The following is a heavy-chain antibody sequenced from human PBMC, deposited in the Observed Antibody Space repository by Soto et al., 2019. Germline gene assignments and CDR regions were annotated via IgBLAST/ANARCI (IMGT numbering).Heavy chain of an antibody. CDR1: GGTFSSYA. D-gene: IGHD1-1*01. J-gene: IGHJ6*02. CDR3: ARNGRTGTLYYSGMDV. CDR2: IIPIFGTA. Sequence: QVQLVQSGAEVKKPGSSVKVSCKASGGTFSSYAISWVRQAPGQGHEWMGGIIPIFGTANYAQKFQGRVTITADESTSTAYMELSSVRSEDTAVYYCARNGRTGTLYYSGMDVWGQGTTVTVSS. V-gene: IGHV1-69*12.